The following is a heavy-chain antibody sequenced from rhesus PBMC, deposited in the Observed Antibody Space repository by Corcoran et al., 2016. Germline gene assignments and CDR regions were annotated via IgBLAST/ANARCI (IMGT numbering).Heavy chain of an antibody. CDR2: IYGSSGST. V-gene: IGHV4-160*01. CDR3: ARDRGYSGYSYFDY. CDR1: GGSISSNY. Sequence: QVQLQESGPGLVKPSETLSLTCAVSGGSISSNYWSWIRQPPGKGLEWIGYIYGSSGSTYSNPSLKSRVTISTDTSKNQFSLKLSSVTAADTAVYYCARDRGYSGYSYFDYWGQGVLVTVSS. J-gene: IGHJ4*01. D-gene: IGHD5-42*01.